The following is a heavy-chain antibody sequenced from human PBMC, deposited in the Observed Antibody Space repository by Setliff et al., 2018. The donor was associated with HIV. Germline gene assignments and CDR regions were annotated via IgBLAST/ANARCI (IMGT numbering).Heavy chain of an antibody. V-gene: IGHV4-4*07. CDR2: IFRSGTT. CDR1: GGSFGDYH. Sequence: PSETLSLTCTISGGSFGDYHWSWIRQPAGRGLEWIGRIFRSGTTDYKFSLKSRVTISIDTSRNQFSLRLTSVTAEDTDVYYCARDRHYSGLGSYGPWGPGTLVTVSS. CDR3: ARDRHYSGLGSYGP. D-gene: IGHD3-10*01. J-gene: IGHJ5*02.